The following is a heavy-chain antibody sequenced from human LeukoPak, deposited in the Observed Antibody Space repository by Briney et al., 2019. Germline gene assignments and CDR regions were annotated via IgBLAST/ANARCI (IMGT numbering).Heavy chain of an antibody. CDR3: ARVPIRRHYESTGYYYEDP. V-gene: IGHV1-2*02. D-gene: IGHD3-22*01. CDR1: GYTFTGYY. Sequence: ASVKVSCKASGYTFTGYYMHWVRQAPGQGLEWMGWINPNSGGANYAQKFQGRVTITRDTSISTAYMELSRLRSDDTAVYYCARVPIRRHYESTGYYYEDPWGQGTLVTVSS. CDR2: INPNSGGA. J-gene: IGHJ5*02.